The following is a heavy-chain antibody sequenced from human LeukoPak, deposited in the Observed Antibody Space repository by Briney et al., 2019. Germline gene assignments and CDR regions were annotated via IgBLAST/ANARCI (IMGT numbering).Heavy chain of an antibody. D-gene: IGHD3-10*01. V-gene: IGHV3-21*01. CDR1: GFTFSSYS. CDR3: ASAFWGRGVTEDY. Sequence: GGSLRLSCAASGFTFSSYSMNWVRQAPGKGLEWVSSISSSSSYIYYADSVKGRFTISRDNAKNSLYLQMNSLRAEDTAVYYCASAFWGRGVTEDYWGQGTLVTVSS. CDR2: ISSSSSYI. J-gene: IGHJ4*02.